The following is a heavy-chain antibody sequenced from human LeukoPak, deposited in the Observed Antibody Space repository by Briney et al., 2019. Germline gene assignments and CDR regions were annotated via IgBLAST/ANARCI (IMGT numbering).Heavy chain of an antibody. V-gene: IGHV4-59*01. CDR1: GGSISSYY. J-gene: IGHJ6*02. CDR2: IYYSGGT. Sequence: SETLSLTCTVSGGSISSYYWSWIRQPPGKGLEWIGYIYYSGGTNYNPSLKSRVTISVDTSKNQFSLKLSSVTAADTAVYYCARDRTPYGMDVWGQGTTVTVSS. CDR3: ARDRTPYGMDV.